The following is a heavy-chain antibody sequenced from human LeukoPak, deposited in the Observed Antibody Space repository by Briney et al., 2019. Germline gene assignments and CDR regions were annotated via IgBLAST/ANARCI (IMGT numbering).Heavy chain of an antibody. CDR1: GFTFSSYA. CDR3: ARVYYGVNDY. D-gene: IGHD4-17*01. V-gene: IGHV3-21*01. CDR2: ISSSSSYI. Sequence: KPGGSLRLSCAASGFTFSSYAVSWVRQAPGKGLEWVSSISSSSSYIYYADSVKGRFTISRDNAKNSLYLQMNSLRAEDTAVYYCARVYYGVNDYWGQGTLVTVSS. J-gene: IGHJ4*02.